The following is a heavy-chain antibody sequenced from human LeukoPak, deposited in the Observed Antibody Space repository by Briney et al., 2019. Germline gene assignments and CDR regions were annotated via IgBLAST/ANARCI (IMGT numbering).Heavy chain of an antibody. CDR1: GFTFSSYE. J-gene: IGHJ4*02. CDR2: ISSSGSTI. D-gene: IGHD1-7*01. V-gene: IGHV3-48*03. CDR3: ARDHKSPGTIWWEDAQ. Sequence: GGSLRLSCAASGFTFSSYEMNWVRQAPGKGLEWVSYISSSGSTIYYADSVKGRFTISRDNAKNSLYLQMNSLRAEDTAVYYCARDHKSPGTIWWEDAQWGQGTLVTVSS.